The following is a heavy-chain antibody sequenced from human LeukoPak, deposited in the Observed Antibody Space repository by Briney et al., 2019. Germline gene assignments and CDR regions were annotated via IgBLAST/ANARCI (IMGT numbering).Heavy chain of an antibody. CDR1: GFTFSYYW. CDR2: ISSDGSSA. J-gene: IGHJ4*02. D-gene: IGHD3-10*01. Sequence: GESLRLSCAASGFTFSYYWMHWVRQAPGKGLVWVSRISSDGSSASYADSSKGRFTMSRDNAKNTLYLQMNSLRAEDTAVYYCARGSAAGDYWGQGTLVTVSS. V-gene: IGHV3-74*01. CDR3: ARGSAAGDY.